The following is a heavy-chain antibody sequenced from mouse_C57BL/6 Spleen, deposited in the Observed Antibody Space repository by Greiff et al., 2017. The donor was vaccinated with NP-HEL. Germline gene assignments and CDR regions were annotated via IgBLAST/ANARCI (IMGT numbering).Heavy chain of an antibody. J-gene: IGHJ4*01. V-gene: IGHV5-17*01. CDR2: ISSGSSTI. CDR3: ARSIYRGAMDY. D-gene: IGHD2-1*01. Sequence: EVKLVESGGGLVKPGGSLKLSCAASGFTFSDYGMHWVRQAPEKGLEWVAYISSGSSTIYYADTVKGRFPISRDNAKNTLFLQMTSLRSEDTAMYYCARSIYRGAMDYWGQGTSVTVSS. CDR1: GFTFSDYG.